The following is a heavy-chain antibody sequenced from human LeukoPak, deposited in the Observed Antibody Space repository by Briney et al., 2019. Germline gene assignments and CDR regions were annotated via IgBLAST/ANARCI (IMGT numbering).Heavy chain of an antibody. Sequence: VGSLRLSPAASVFTFAVYAMRWVPHGPGGGLEVGSRISGDRHRTYYPDPVQGRFTISRHNSNTSLYLQLNSLRTEDPALYYCAKARYSYDSSGFLPGGPWGQGTLVTVSS. V-gene: IGHV3-43*02. J-gene: IGHJ5*02. D-gene: IGHD3-22*01. CDR3: AKARYSYDSSGFLPGGP. CDR1: VFTFAVYA. CDR2: ISGDRHRT.